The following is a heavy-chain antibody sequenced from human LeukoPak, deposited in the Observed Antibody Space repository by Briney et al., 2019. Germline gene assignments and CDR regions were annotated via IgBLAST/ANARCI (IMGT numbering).Heavy chain of an antibody. CDR3: AKFQAGYSSSWYGGAEYFQH. D-gene: IGHD6-13*01. V-gene: IGHV3-23*01. J-gene: IGHJ1*01. CDR1: GFTFSSYA. CDR2: ISGSGGRT. Sequence: GGSLRLSCAASGFTFSSYAMSWVRQAPGKGLEWVSAISGSGGRTYYADSVKGRFTISRDNSKNTLYLQMNSLRAEDTAVYYCAKFQAGYSSSWYGGAEYFQHWGQGTLVTVSS.